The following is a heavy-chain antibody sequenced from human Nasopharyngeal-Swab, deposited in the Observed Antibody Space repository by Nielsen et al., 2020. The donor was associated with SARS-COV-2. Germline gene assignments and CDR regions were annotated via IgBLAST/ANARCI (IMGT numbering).Heavy chain of an antibody. CDR3: ARDRGNYFDY. CDR1: GYTFTICY. Sequence: ASVKVSCKASGYTFTICYMHWVRQSPGQGLEWMGIINPSGGSTIYAQKFQGRVTMTRDTSTSTVYMELSSLRSEDTAVYYCARDRGNYFDYWGQGTLVTVSS. V-gene: IGHV1-46*01. J-gene: IGHJ4*02. CDR2: INPSGGST.